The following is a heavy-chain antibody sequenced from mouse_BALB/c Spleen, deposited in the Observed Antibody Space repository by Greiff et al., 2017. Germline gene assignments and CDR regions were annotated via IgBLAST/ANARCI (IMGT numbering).Heavy chain of an antibody. CDR1: GFTFSDYY. Sequence: DVKLVESGGGLVKPGGSLKLSCAASGFTFSDYYMYWVRQTPEKRLEWVATISDGGSYTYYPDSVKGRFTISRDNAKNNLYLQMSSLKSEDTAMYYCARVLLRPLTGTDYAMDYWGQGTSVTVSS. CDR3: ARVLLRPLTGTDYAMDY. D-gene: IGHD1-1*01. CDR2: ISDGGSYT. J-gene: IGHJ4*01. V-gene: IGHV5-4*02.